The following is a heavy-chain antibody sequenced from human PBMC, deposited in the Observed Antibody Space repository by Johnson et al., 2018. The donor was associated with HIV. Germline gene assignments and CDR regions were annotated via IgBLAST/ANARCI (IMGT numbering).Heavy chain of an antibody. V-gene: IGHV3-33*01. D-gene: IGHD7-27*01. CDR3: TTERGKNWGGDAFDI. CDR2: IWYDGSNE. J-gene: IGHJ3*02. Sequence: QVQLVESGGGVVQPGRSLRLSCAASGFTFSSYGMHWVRQAPGKGLEWVAVIWYDGSNEYYADSVKGRFTISRDNSKNTLYLQMNSLKTEDTAIYYCTTERGKNWGGDAFDIWGQGTMVTVSS. CDR1: GFTFSSYG.